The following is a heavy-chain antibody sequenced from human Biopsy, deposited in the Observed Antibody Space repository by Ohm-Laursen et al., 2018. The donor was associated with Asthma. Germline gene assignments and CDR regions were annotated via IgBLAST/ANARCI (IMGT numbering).Heavy chain of an antibody. CDR3: ARDSYSSGLYDDFES. Sequence: SLRLSCSVSGFTFSDYYMSWIRQAPGKGLEWISYINGKSNSIEYADSVKGRFTISRDNAKNSLYLQMSSLRAEDTAVYYCARDSYSSGLYDDFESWGQGTLVTVSS. J-gene: IGHJ4*02. V-gene: IGHV3-11*01. CDR1: GFTFSDYY. D-gene: IGHD6-19*01. CDR2: INGKSNSI.